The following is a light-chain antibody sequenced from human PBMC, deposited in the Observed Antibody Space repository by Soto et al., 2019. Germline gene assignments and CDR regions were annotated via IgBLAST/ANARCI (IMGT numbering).Light chain of an antibody. Sequence: QPVLTQSSSASASLGSSVKLTCTLSSGHSSYIIAWHQQQPGKAPRYLMKLEGSGSYNKGSGVPDRFSGSSSGADRYLTISHHRFEDEADYYSATWGSSPRVFGGGTKLTVL. CDR1: SGHSSYI. J-gene: IGLJ3*02. V-gene: IGLV4-60*02. CDR2: LEGSGSY. CDR3: ATWGSSPRV.